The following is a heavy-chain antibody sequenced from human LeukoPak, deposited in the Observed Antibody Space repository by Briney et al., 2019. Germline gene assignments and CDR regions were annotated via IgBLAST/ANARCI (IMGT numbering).Heavy chain of an antibody. CDR3: ARDSTHPGSWFDP. CDR2: VYISGST. J-gene: IGHJ5*02. V-gene: IGHV4-61*02. CDR1: DASINSGSYY. Sequence: PSQTLSLACTVSDASINSGSYYWTWIRQPAGKGLQWIGRVYISGSTYYNPSLKSRVTISVDTSKNQFSLKLSSVTAADTAVYYCARDSTHPGSWFDPWGQGTLVTVSS.